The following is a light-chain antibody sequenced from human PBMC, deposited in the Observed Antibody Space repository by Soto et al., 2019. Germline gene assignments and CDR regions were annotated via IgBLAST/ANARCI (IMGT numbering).Light chain of an antibody. CDR3: CSYAGSSSYV. Sequence: QSALTQPRSVSGSPGQSATISCTGTSSDIGGYNYVSWYQQHPSKAPKLMIYTVTKRPSGVPDRFSGSKSDNTASLTISGLRADDEADYYCCSYAGSSSYVFGTGTKVTVL. J-gene: IGLJ1*01. CDR1: SSDIGGYNY. V-gene: IGLV2-11*01. CDR2: TVT.